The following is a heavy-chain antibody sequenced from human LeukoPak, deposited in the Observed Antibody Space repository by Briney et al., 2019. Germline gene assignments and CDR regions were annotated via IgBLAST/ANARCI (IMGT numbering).Heavy chain of an antibody. CDR3: ARVREGYCTNGVCYAAPPDP. CDR1: RYTFTGYY. CDR2: INPNSGGT. D-gene: IGHD2-8*01. J-gene: IGHJ5*02. V-gene: IGHV1-2*02. Sequence: ASVKVSCKASRYTFTGYYMHWVRQAPGQGLEWMGWINPNSGGTNYAQKFQGRVTMTRDTSISTAYMELSRLRSDDTAVYYCARVREGYCTNGVCYAAPPDPWGQGTLVTVSS.